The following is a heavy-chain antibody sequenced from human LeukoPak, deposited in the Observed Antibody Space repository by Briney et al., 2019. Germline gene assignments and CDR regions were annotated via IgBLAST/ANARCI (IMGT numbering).Heavy chain of an antibody. CDR2: IYYSGST. CDR3: ARDLGRHDAFDI. V-gene: IGHV4-59*01. J-gene: IGHJ3*02. D-gene: IGHD1-26*01. Sequence: PSETLSLTCTVSGGSISSYYWSWIRQPPGKGLEWIGYIYYSGSTNYNPSLKSRVTISVDTSKNQFSLKLSSVTAADTAVYYCARDLGRHDAFDIWGQGTMATVSS. CDR1: GGSISSYY.